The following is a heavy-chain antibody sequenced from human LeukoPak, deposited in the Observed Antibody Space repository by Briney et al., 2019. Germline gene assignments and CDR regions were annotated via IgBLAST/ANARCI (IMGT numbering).Heavy chain of an antibody. D-gene: IGHD2-2*01. CDR3: ARGQLLLGQGFDY. CDR2: INTDGSST. J-gene: IGHJ4*02. Sequence: GGSLRLSRAASGFTFSSYWMHWVRQAPGKGLVWVSRINTDGSSTSYADSVKGRFTISRDNAKNTIYLQMNSLRAEDTAVYYCARGQLLLGQGFDYWGQGTLVTVSS. V-gene: IGHV3-74*01. CDR1: GFTFSSYW.